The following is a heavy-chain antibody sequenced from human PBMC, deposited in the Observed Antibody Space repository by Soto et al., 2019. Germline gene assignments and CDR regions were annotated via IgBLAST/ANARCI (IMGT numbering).Heavy chain of an antibody. V-gene: IGHV4-4*07. Sequence: VQLQESGPRLVTPSETLTLTCSVSGGSITNHYWGWIRQPPGKGLEFIGRIYPSGRAHYNPSLQDRVTMSVDTSKNQFSLKVNSVTAADTAIYYCARDYDVNTAVDYWYFDLWGRGTLVTVSS. CDR3: ARDYDVNTAVDYWYFDL. CDR1: GGSITNHY. J-gene: IGHJ2*01. CDR2: IYPSGRA. D-gene: IGHD5-18*01.